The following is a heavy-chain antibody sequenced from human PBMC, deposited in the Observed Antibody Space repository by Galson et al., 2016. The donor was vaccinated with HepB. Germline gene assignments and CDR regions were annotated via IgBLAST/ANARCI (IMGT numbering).Heavy chain of an antibody. CDR2: INPSDSYT. J-gene: IGHJ4*02. Sequence: QSGAEVKKSGESLRISCTGSGYSFTGHWISWVRQMPGTGLEWMGTINPSDSYTNYSPSFQGHVTISTDKSISTAYLQWSSLKASDTAMYYCARHMSRSFDYWGQGTLVTVSS. D-gene: IGHD2-21*01. V-gene: IGHV5-10-1*01. CDR1: GYSFTGHW. CDR3: ARHMSRSFDY.